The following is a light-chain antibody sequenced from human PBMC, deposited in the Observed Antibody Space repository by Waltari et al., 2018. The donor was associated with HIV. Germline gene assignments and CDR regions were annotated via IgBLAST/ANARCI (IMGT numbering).Light chain of an antibody. Sequence: QVVLTQSPSASASLGASVKITCTLSSGHTTYALAWPQQQPEKGPRFLMKVNSDGSLTKGDEIPDRFSGSASGPERSLTISSLQSEDEGDYYCQTWGAGIVVFGGGTKLSVL. V-gene: IGLV4-69*01. CDR1: SGHTTYA. J-gene: IGLJ2*01. CDR3: QTWGAGIVV. CDR2: VNSDGSL.